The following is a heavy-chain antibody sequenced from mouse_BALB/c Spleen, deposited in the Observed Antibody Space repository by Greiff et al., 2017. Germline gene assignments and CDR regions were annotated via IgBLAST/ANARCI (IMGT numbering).Heavy chain of an antibody. CDR1: GFTFSSFG. J-gene: IGHJ4*01. CDR2: ISSGSSTI. Sequence: EVQRVESGGGLVQPGGSRKLSCAASGFTFSSFGMHWVRQAPEKGLEWVAYISSGSSTIYYADTVKGRFTISRDNPKNTLFLQMTSLRSEDTAMYYCARDHYYGYGAMDYWGQGTSVTVSS. D-gene: IGHD1-2*01. V-gene: IGHV5-17*02. CDR3: ARDHYYGYGAMDY.